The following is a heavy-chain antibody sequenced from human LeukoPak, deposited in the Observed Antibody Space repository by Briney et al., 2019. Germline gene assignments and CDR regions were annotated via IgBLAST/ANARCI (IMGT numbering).Heavy chain of an antibody. D-gene: IGHD3-16*02. Sequence: GGSLRLSCAASGFTFSSYWMSWVRQAPGKGLEWVANIKQDGSEKYYVDSVKGRFTISRDNAKNSLYLQMNSLRAEDTAVYYCARDSVNYDYVWGSYRYTGSQFDYWGQGTLVTVSS. V-gene: IGHV3-7*01. J-gene: IGHJ4*02. CDR2: IKQDGSEK. CDR3: ARDSVNYDYVWGSYRYTGSQFDY. CDR1: GFTFSSYW.